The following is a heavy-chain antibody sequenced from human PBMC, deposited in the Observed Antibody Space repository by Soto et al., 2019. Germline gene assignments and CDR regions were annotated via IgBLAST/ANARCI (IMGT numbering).Heavy chain of an antibody. D-gene: IGHD2-21*02. V-gene: IGHV4-4*02. CDR3: ARGGDWQFDY. Sequence: QVQLQESGPGLVKPSGTLSLTCAVSGDSISSDKWWSWVRQPPGKGLEWIGEILHSGRTNYNPSLXWRVTIVVEKSKNQVSLELSSMTAADTAVYYCARGGDWQFDYWGQGTLVTVSS. CDR2: ILHSGRT. CDR1: GDSISSDKW. J-gene: IGHJ4*02.